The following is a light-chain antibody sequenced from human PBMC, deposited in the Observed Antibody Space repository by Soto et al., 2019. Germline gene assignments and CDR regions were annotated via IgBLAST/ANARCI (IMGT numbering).Light chain of an antibody. CDR3: QTWGTGIVV. J-gene: IGLJ3*02. Sequence: QSVLTQSPSASASLGASVKLTCTLSSGHNNYAIAWHQQQPEKGPRYLMKLNSDGSHIKGDGIPDRFSGSRSGAERYLTISSLQSEDEADYYCQTWGTGIVVFGGGTKVTVL. CDR2: LNSDGSH. V-gene: IGLV4-69*01. CDR1: SGHNNYA.